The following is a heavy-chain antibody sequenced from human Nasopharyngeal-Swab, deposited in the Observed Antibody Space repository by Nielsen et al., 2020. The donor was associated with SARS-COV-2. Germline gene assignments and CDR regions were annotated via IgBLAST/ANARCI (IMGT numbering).Heavy chain of an antibody. V-gene: IGHV3-21*01. Sequence: VRQMLGKGLEWVSSISSSSSYIYYADSVKGRFTISRDNAKNSLYLQMNSLRAEDTAVYYCAREDDFWSGSTDYYYYYYMDVWGKGTTVTVSS. CDR2: ISSSSSYI. D-gene: IGHD3-3*01. CDR3: AREDDFWSGSTDYYYYYYMDV. J-gene: IGHJ6*03.